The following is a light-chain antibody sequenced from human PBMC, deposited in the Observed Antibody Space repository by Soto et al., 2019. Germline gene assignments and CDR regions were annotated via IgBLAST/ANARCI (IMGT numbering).Light chain of an antibody. V-gene: IGKV3-20*01. J-gene: IGKJ5*01. CDR3: QQYGGSPIT. CDR1: QSVSTSD. Sequence: EIVLTQSPGTLSLSPGERATLSCRASQSVSTSDFAWYQQKPGQAPRLLMYGASHRASGIPDRFSGSGSGTDFTLTISRLEPEDFAVYYCQQYGGSPITFGQGTRLENK. CDR2: GAS.